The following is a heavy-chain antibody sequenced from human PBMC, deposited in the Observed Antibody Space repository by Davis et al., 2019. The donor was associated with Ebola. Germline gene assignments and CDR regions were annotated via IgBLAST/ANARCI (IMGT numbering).Heavy chain of an antibody. J-gene: IGHJ4*02. V-gene: IGHV3-11*01. D-gene: IGHD2-8*01. CDR2: ISSSGSTI. CDR1: GSTSSDYY. CDR3: ARDLPDVSMVYATYYLDY. Sequence: PGGSLRPSCPAPGSTSSDYYMSSLRQAPGKGLEWVSYISSSGSTIYYSDSVKCRCTISRDNAKNSLYLQMNSLGAEYTAVYYCARDLPDVSMVYATYYLDYWGQGTLVTVSS.